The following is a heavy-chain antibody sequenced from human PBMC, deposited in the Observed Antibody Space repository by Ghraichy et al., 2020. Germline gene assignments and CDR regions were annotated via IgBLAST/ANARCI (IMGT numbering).Heavy chain of an antibody. J-gene: IGHJ3*02. CDR1: GFTVSSNY. CDR2: IYSGGST. CDR3: ARDMGIRSDAFDI. Sequence: GVLNISSAASGFTVSSNYMSWVRQAPGKGLEWVSVIYSGGSTYYADSVKGRFTISRDNSKNTLYLQMNSLRAEDTAVYYCARDMGIRSDAFDIWGQGTMVTVSS. V-gene: IGHV3-66*01. D-gene: IGHD4-17*01.